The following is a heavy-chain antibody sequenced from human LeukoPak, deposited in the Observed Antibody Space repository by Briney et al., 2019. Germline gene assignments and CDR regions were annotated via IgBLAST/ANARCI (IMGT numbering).Heavy chain of an antibody. D-gene: IGHD1-26*01. CDR1: GFTFSTYV. J-gene: IGHJ4*02. CDR2: ISYDGVNK. Sequence: GRSLGLSCAASGFTFSTYVMHWVRQAPGKGLEWVAVISYDGVNKHYADSVKGRFTISRDDSKNTVYLQMNSLRVEDTAVYYCARVSSVGATREFDYWGQGTLVTVSS. CDR3: ARVSSVGATREFDY. V-gene: IGHV3-30-3*01.